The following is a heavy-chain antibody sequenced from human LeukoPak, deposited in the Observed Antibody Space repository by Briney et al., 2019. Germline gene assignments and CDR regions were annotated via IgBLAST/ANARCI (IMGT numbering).Heavy chain of an antibody. J-gene: IGHJ4*02. CDR3: ARDRYGDFTPADFDY. CDR1: GYSISSCYY. V-gene: IGHV4-38-2*02. Sequence: SETLSLTCAVSGYSISSCYYWGWIRQPPGKGLEWIGSIYHSGSTYYNPSLKSRVTISVDTSKNQFSLKLSSVTAADTAVYYCARDRYGDFTPADFDYWGQGTLVTVSS. CDR2: IYHSGST. D-gene: IGHD4-17*01.